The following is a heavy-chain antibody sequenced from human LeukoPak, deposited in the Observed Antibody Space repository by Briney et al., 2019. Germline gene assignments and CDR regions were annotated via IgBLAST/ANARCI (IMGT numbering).Heavy chain of an antibody. D-gene: IGHD3-10*01. V-gene: IGHV4-34*01. J-gene: IGHJ5*02. CDR3: ARGLLWFGTDWFDP. Sequence: SETLSLTCAVYGGSFSGYYWSWIRQPPGKGLEWIGEINHSRSTNYNPSLKSRVTISVDTSKNQFSLKLSSVTAADTAVYYCARGLLWFGTDWFDPWGQGTLVTVSS. CDR1: GGSFSGYY. CDR2: INHSRST.